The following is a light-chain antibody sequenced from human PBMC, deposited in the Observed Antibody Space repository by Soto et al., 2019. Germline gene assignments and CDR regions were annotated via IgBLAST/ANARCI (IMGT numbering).Light chain of an antibody. CDR3: SSYTSSSTLDVV. Sequence: QSALTQPASVSGSPGQSITISCTGTSRDVGGYNYVSWYQQHPGKAPKLIIYDVSNRPSGVSNRFSGSKSGNTASLTISGLQAEDEADYYCSSYTSSSTLDVVFGGGTKLTVL. J-gene: IGLJ2*01. V-gene: IGLV2-14*01. CDR1: SRDVGGYNY. CDR2: DVS.